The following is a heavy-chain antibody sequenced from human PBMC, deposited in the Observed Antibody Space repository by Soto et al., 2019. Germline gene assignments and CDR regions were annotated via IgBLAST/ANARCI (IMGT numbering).Heavy chain of an antibody. J-gene: IGHJ6*02. D-gene: IGHD6-19*01. Sequence: SVKVSGKASGGTFSSYAISWVRQATGQGLEWMGGIIPIFGTANYAQKFQGRVTITADESTSTAYMELSSLRSEDTAVYYCAREGSKFPGWDYYYGMDVWGQGTTVTVSS. CDR3: AREGSKFPGWDYYYGMDV. CDR1: GGTFSSYA. V-gene: IGHV1-69*13. CDR2: IIPIFGTA.